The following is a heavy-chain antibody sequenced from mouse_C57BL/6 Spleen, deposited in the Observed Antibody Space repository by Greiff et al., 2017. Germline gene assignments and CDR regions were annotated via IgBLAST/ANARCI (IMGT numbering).Heavy chain of an antibody. D-gene: IGHD2-10*01. CDR1: GFTFSDAW. J-gene: IGHJ4*01. CDR3: TRSLLRYYYAMDY. CDR2: IRNKANNHAT. V-gene: IGHV6-6*01. Sequence: EVQLQQSGGGLVQPGGSMKLSCAASGFTFSDAWMDWVRQSPEKGLEWVAEIRNKANNHATYYAESVKGRFTISRDDSKSSVYLQMNSLRAEDTGIYYCTRSLLRYYYAMDYWGQGTSVTVSS.